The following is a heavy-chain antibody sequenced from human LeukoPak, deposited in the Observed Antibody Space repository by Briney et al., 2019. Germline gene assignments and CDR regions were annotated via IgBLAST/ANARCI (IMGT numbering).Heavy chain of an antibody. CDR2: INIDGSIT. CDR3: ARKLQYYYYMDV. CDR1: GFSVNNYW. D-gene: IGHD4-11*01. J-gene: IGHJ6*03. Sequence: PGGSLRLSCAASGFSVNNYWMHWVRQAPGKGLVWVSRINIDGSITSYADSVKGRFTISRDNAKNSLYLQMNSLRAEDTALYYCARKLQYYYYMDVWGKGTTVTVSS. V-gene: IGHV3-74*01.